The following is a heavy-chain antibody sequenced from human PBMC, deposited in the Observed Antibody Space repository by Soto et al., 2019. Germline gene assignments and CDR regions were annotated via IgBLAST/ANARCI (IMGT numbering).Heavy chain of an antibody. CDR3: ARDSWSKEVLRFLEWSHDAFDI. V-gene: IGHV1-18*01. D-gene: IGHD3-3*01. J-gene: IGHJ3*02. CDR1: GYTFTSYG. Sequence: GASVKVSCKASGYTFTSYGISWVRQAPGQGLEWMGWISAYNGNTNYAQKLQGRVTMTTDTSTSTAYMELRSLGSDDTAVYYCARDSWSKEVLRFLEWSHDAFDIWGQGTMVTVSS. CDR2: ISAYNGNT.